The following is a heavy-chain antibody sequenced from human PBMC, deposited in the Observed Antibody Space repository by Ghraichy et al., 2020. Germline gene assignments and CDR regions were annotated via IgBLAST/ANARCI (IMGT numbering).Heavy chain of an antibody. V-gene: IGHV3-53*01. CDR3: ARDLWAFDI. J-gene: IGHJ3*02. CDR1: GFDVSLNR. Sequence: GGSLRLSCVGSGFDVSLNRMSWVRQAPGKGLEWVSAIYSGGTTDYADSVKGRFTFSRDNYKNTVYLQMNSLRVDDTAMYYCARDLWAFDIWGQGTLVTVSS. CDR2: IYSGGTT. D-gene: IGHD2-21*01.